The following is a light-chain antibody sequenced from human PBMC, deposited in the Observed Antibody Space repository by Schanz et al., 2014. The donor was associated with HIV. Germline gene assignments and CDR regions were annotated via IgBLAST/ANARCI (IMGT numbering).Light chain of an antibody. Sequence: QSVLTQPPSVSGAPGQRVTISCTGSSSNIGAGYDVHWYQHLPGTAPKLLIYGNTNRPSGVPDRFSGSKSGTSASLAITGLQAEDEADYYCQSFDGSLGGVVFGGGTKLTVL. V-gene: IGLV1-40*01. CDR3: QSFDGSLGGVV. CDR1: SSNIGAGYD. J-gene: IGLJ3*02. CDR2: GNT.